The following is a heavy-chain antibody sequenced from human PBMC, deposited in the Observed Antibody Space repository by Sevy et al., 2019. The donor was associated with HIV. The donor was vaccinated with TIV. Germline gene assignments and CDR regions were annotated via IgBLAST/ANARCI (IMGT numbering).Heavy chain of an antibody. D-gene: IGHD3-9*01. CDR2: INNDGSST. Sequence: GGSLRLSCAASGFTFSSYWMHWVRQAPGKGLVWVSRINNDGSSTMYSDSVKGRFTISRDNAKNTLYLQMNSLRAEDTAVYYCARHLSYDILTGYPLFYYYGLDVWGQGTTVTVSS. CDR1: GFTFSSYW. CDR3: ARHLSYDILTGYPLFYYYGLDV. J-gene: IGHJ6*02. V-gene: IGHV3-74*03.